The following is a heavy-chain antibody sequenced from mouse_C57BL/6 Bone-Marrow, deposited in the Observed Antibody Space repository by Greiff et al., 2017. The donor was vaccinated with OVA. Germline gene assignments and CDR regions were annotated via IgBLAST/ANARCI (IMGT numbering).Heavy chain of an antibody. CDR1: GYTFTDYY. CDR2: IYPGSGNT. Sequence: VQRVESGAELVRPGASVKLSCKASGYTFTDYYINWVKQRPGQGLEWIARIYPGSGNTYYNEKFKGKATLTAEKSSSTAYMQLSSLTSEDSAVYFCARSFGNYWGQGTTLTVSS. J-gene: IGHJ2*01. CDR3: ARSFGNY. V-gene: IGHV1-76*01. D-gene: IGHD1-1*02.